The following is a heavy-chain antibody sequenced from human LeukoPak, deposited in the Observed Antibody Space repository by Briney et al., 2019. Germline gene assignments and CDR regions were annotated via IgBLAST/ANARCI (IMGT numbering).Heavy chain of an antibody. CDR2: INPSGGST. D-gene: IGHD1-1*01. V-gene: IGHV1-46*01. J-gene: IGHJ4*02. CDR1: GYTFTSYY. Sequence: ASVKVSCKASGYTFTSYYMHWVRQAPGQGLEWMGVINPSGGSTSYEQKFQGRVTITRDTSTSTVYMDLSSLRSEDTAVYYCARAYNWNDKFDYWGQGTLVTVSS. CDR3: ARAYNWNDKFDY.